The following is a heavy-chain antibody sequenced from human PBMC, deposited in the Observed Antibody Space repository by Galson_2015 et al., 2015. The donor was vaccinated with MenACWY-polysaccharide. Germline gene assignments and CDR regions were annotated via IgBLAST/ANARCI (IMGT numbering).Heavy chain of an antibody. V-gene: IGHV1-18*01. CDR2: ISAYNGNT. J-gene: IGHJ3*02. CDR1: GYTFNTYG. CDR3: ARRGRRQLVHGDAFDI. Sequence: QSGAEVKRPGASVKVSCKAFGYTFNTYGVSWLRQAPGQGLEWMGWISAYNGNTNYAQKFQGRVTMTTETSTSTAYMELRSLRSDDTAMYYCARRGRRQLVHGDAFDIWGQGTMVTVSS. D-gene: IGHD6-13*01.